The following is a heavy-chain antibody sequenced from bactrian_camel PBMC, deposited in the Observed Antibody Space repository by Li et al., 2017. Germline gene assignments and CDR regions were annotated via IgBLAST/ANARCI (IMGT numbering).Heavy chain of an antibody. Sequence: QVQLVESGGGSVQEGGSLRLSCAISGDFNRKNCMGWFRQAPGKEREEVATIHRSDETTYADSVKGRFTISRDNARNTLYLQLSSLKIEDTAMYYCVVREFRRSGGQGTQVTVS. CDR2: IHRSDET. V-gene: IGHV3S53*01. CDR3: VVREFRRS. CDR1: GDFNRKNC. J-gene: IGHJ6*01. D-gene: IGHD2*01.